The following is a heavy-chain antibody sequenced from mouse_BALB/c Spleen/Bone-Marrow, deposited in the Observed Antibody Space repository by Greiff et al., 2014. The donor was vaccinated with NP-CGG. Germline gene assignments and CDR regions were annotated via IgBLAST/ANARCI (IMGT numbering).Heavy chain of an antibody. D-gene: IGHD4-1*01. Sequence: VMLVESGAELVRPGSSVEISCKASGYAFSSYWMNWVKQRPGQGLEWIGQIYPGDGDTNYNGKFKGKATLTADKSSSTAYMQLSSLTSEDSAVYFCARVRNWADYWGQGTTLTVSS. V-gene: IGHV1-80*01. CDR3: ARVRNWADY. CDR2: IYPGDGDT. J-gene: IGHJ2*01. CDR1: GYAFSSYW.